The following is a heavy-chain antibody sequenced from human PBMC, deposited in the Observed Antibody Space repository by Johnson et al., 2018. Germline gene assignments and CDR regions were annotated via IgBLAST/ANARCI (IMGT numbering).Heavy chain of an antibody. CDR3: ARIVSGWSGFDI. CDR2: MSPNTGDT. J-gene: IGHJ3*02. V-gene: IGHV1-8*01. Sequence: QVQLVESGTEVTEPGASVRVSCKASGYSFISYDINWVRQATGQGLEWMGWMSPNTGDTGDAQKFQDRVPMTRDSATNTVYMGLSSLRPEDTAVYYCARIVSGWSGFDIWGQGTMVTVSS. CDR1: GYSFISYD. D-gene: IGHD6-19*01.